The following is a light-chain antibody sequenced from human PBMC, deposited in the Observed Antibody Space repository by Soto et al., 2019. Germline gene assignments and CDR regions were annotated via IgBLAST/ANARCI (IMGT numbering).Light chain of an antibody. CDR1: QSVSIH. J-gene: IGKJ5*01. CDR3: QQYSNWPPIT. V-gene: IGKV3-15*01. CDR2: DTS. Sequence: EMVMTPSPATLSVSPGERATLSCRASQSVSIHLAWYQQTPGQAPRLLIYDTSTRATGIPARFSGSGSGTEFTLTISSLQSEDFAVYYCQQYSNWPPITFGQGTRLEIK.